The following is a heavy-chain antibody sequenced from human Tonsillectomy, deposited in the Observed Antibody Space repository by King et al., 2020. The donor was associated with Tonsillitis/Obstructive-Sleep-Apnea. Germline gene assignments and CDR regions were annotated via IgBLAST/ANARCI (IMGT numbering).Heavy chain of an antibody. D-gene: IGHD3-22*01. V-gene: IGHV1-2*04. J-gene: IGHJ4*02. CDR3: AISTYYYDSRGWGYFDY. CDR2: INPNSGGT. CDR1: GYTFTGYY. Sequence: QLVQSGAEVKKPGASVKVSCKASGYTFTGYYMHWVRQAPGQGLEWMGWINPNSGGTNYAQKFQGWVTMTRDTSISTAYMELSRLRSDDTAVYYCAISTYYYDSRGWGYFDYWGQGTLVTVSS.